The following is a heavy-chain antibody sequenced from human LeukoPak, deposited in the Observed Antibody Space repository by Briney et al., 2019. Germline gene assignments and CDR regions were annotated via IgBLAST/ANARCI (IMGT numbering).Heavy chain of an antibody. D-gene: IGHD3-3*01. J-gene: IGHJ4*02. V-gene: IGHV4-34*01. CDR1: GGSFSGYY. CDR2: INHSRST. Sequence: ASETLSLTCAVYGGSFSGYYWSWIRQPPGKGLEWIGEINHSRSTNYNPSLKSRVTISVDTSKNQFSLKVSSVTAADTAVYYCARARRDSGYYNVDYWGQGALVTVSS. CDR3: ARARRDSGYYNVDY.